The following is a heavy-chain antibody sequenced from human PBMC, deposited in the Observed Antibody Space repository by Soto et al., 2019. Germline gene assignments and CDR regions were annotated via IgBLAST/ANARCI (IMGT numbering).Heavy chain of an antibody. CDR2: IYYSGST. J-gene: IGHJ6*02. V-gene: IGHV4-30-4*01. Sequence: QVQLQESGPGLVKPSQTLSLTCTVSGGSINNNNYYWSWIRQPPGKGLEWIGYIYYSGSTYYNPSLKISITISVDASKNHFSLKLSSVTAADTAVYYCARFIDRYYYYGLDVWGQGTTVTVSS. CDR1: GGSINNNNYY. CDR3: ARFIDRYYYYGLDV.